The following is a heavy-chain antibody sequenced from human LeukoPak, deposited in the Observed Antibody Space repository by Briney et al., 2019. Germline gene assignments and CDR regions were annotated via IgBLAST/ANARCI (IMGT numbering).Heavy chain of an antibody. V-gene: IGHV1-69*06. D-gene: IGHD6-13*01. J-gene: IGHJ4*02. CDR3: ARDNIRGGKGIAAAGGYY. CDR2: IIPIFSTA. CDR1: GGTFSSYA. Sequence: ASVKVSCKASGGTFSSYAISWVRQAPGQGLEWMGGIIPIFSTANYAQKFQGRVTITADKSTSTAYMDLSSLTSEDTAVYYCARDNIRGGKGIAAAGGYYWGQGTLVTVSS.